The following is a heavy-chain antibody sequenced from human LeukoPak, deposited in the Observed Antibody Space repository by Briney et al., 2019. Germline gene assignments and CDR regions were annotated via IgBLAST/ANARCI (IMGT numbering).Heavy chain of an antibody. CDR3: ARKDYYYYDMDV. V-gene: IGHV3-23*01. Sequence: GRSLRLSCAASGFTFSSYAMNWVRQAPGKGPEWVSAISGSGGSTYYADSVKGRFTISRDNYKNTMYLQMNSLRAEDTAVYYCARKDYYYYDMDVWGQGATVTVSS. CDR2: ISGSGGST. CDR1: GFTFSSYA. J-gene: IGHJ6*02.